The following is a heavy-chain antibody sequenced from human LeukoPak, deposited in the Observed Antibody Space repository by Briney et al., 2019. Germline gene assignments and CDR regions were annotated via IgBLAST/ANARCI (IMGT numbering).Heavy chain of an antibody. V-gene: IGHV4-34*01. CDR3: ASSGYYSYFDY. D-gene: IGHD3-22*01. CDR2: INHSGST. J-gene: IGHJ4*02. CDR1: GGSFSGYY. Sequence: SETLSLTCAVYGGSFSGYYWGWIRQPPGKGLEWIGEINHSGSTNYNPSLKSRVTISVDTSKNQFSLKLSSVTAADTAVYYCASSGYYSYFDYWGQGTLVTVSS.